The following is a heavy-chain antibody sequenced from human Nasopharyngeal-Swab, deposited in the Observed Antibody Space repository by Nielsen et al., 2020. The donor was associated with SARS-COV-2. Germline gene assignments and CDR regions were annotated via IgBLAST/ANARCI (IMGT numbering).Heavy chain of an antibody. CDR2: IWYDGSNK. D-gene: IGHD2-15*01. J-gene: IGHJ6*02. V-gene: IGHV3-33*01. CDR1: GFTFSSYG. CDR3: ARHPGYCSGGSCYYYYGMDV. Sequence: GESLKISCAASGFTFSSYGMHWVRQAPGKGLEWVAVIWYDGSNKYYADSVKGRFTISRDNSKNTLYLQMNGLRAEDTAVYYCARHPGYCSGGSCYYYYGMDVWGQGTTVTVSS.